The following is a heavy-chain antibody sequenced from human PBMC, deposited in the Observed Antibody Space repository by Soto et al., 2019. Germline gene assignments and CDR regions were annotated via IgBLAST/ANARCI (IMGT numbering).Heavy chain of an antibody. D-gene: IGHD4-17*01. CDR2: IIPIFGTA. CDR3: AIDGDYGGNFGYLDL. V-gene: IGHV1-69*01. J-gene: IGHJ2*01. Sequence: QVQLVQSGAEVKKPGSSVKVSCKASGGTFSSYAISWVRQAPGQGLEWMGGIIPIFGTANYAQKFQSRVTITADESTSTAYMELSSLRSEDTAVYYCAIDGDYGGNFGYLDLWGRGTLVTVSS. CDR1: GGTFSSYA.